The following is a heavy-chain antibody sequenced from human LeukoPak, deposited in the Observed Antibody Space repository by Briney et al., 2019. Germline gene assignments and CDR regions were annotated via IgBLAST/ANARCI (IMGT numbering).Heavy chain of an antibody. CDR1: GGSISNYH. Sequence: KSSETLSLTCTVSGGSISNYHWSWIRQPAGKGLEWIGQIHTSGSTNYNPPLKSRVTMPIDTTEDQVSLTIRSVTAADTAFYYCARRDISSGWSFDYWGQGTLVTVSS. CDR3: ARRDISSGWSFDY. J-gene: IGHJ4*02. CDR2: IHTSGST. V-gene: IGHV4-4*07. D-gene: IGHD6-19*01.